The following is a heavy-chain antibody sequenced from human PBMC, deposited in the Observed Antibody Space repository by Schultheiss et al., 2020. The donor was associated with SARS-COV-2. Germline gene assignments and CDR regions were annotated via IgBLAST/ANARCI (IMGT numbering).Heavy chain of an antibody. CDR3: VGTIFGVVTDYYYYGMDV. V-gene: IGHV4-59*08. Sequence: SQTLSLTCTVSGGSIGSYYWSWIRQPPGKGLEWIGYIYYSGSTYYNPSLKSRVTISVDTSKNQFSLKLSSVTAADTAVYYCVGTIFGVVTDYYYYGMDVWGQGTTVTVSS. D-gene: IGHD3-3*01. CDR1: GGSIGSYY. CDR2: IYYSGST. J-gene: IGHJ6*02.